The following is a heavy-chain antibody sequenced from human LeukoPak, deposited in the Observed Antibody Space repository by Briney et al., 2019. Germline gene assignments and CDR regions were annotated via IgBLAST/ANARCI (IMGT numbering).Heavy chain of an antibody. CDR1: GCSFTSYW. CDR3: ARHGGVVVAANAAFDI. V-gene: IGHV5-51*01. CDR2: IYPGDSDT. D-gene: IGHD2-15*01. Sequence: KNGESLKISCKGSGCSFTSYWIGWVRQMPGKGLEWMGIIYPGDSDTRYSPSFQGQVTISADKSISTAYLQWSSLKASDTAMYYCARHGGVVVAANAAFDIWGQGTMVTVSS. J-gene: IGHJ3*02.